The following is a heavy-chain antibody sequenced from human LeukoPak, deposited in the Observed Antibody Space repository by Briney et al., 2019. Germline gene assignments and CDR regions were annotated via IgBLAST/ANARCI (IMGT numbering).Heavy chain of an antibody. CDR1: GYTFTGYY. J-gene: IGHJ6*02. D-gene: IGHD4-17*01. V-gene: IGHV1-2*04. CDR3: ARDFAYGDRIYCPYGMDV. CDR2: INPNSGGT. Sequence: ASVKVSRKASGYTFTGYYMHWVRQAPGQGLEWMGWINPNSGGTNYAQKFQGWVTMTRDTSISTAYMELSRLRSDDTAVYYCARDFAYGDRIYCPYGMDVWGQGTTVTVSS.